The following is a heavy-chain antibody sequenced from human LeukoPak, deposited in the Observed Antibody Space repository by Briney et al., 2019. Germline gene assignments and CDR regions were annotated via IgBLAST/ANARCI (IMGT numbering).Heavy chain of an antibody. J-gene: IGHJ4*02. V-gene: IGHV1-2*02. D-gene: IGHD1-1*01. CDR3: TRDPRNWIDY. Sequence: GASVKVSCKASGYTFTGYYMHWVRQAPGQGLEWMGWINPNSGGTNYAQKFQGRVTMTRDTSISTAYMEVTRLTSDDTAVYYCTRDPRNWIDYWGQGTLVTVSS. CDR2: INPNSGGT. CDR1: GYTFTGYY.